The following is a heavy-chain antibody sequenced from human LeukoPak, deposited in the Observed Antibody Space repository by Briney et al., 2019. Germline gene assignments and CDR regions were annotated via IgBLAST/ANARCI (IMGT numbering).Heavy chain of an antibody. CDR3: AKGDYGGNLAYFDY. D-gene: IGHD4-23*01. CDR2: ISGSGGRT. Sequence: PGGSLRLSCAASGLTFSNFAMSWVRQAPGKGLEWVSAISGSGGRTYYADAVKGRFTISRDNSKNTLYLRMNRLRAEDTAVYYCAKGDYGGNLAYFDYWGQGTLVTVSS. CDR1: GLTFSNFA. J-gene: IGHJ4*02. V-gene: IGHV3-23*01.